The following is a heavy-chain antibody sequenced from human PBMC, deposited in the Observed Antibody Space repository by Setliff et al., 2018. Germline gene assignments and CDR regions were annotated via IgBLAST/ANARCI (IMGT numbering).Heavy chain of an antibody. V-gene: IGHV4-39*01. CDR2: IYYSGNT. D-gene: IGHD1-1*01. CDR1: GDSISSFTYY. CDR3: ARTGTYRYFDY. J-gene: IGHJ4*02. Sequence: SETLSLTCTVPGDSISSFTYYWGWIRQPPGKGLEWIGRIYYSGNTYYNSSLRSRVTISVDTSKNQFSLKLSSVTAADTAVYYCARTGTYRYFDYGGQGT.